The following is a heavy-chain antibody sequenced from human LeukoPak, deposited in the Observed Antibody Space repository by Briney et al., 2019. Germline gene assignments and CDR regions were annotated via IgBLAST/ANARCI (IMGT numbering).Heavy chain of an antibody. D-gene: IGHD3-10*01. CDR2: ISSNGGST. CDR3: ASGSENYYGSGSYY. CDR1: GFTFSSYA. Sequence: GGSLRLSCAASGFTFSSYAMHWVRQAPGKGLEYVSAISSNGGSTYYANSVKGRFTISRDNSKNTLYLQMGSLRAEDMAVYYCASGSENYYGSGSYYWGQGTLVTVSS. J-gene: IGHJ4*02. V-gene: IGHV3-64*01.